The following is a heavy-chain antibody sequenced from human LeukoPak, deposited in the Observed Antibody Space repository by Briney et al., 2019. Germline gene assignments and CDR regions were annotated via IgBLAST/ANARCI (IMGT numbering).Heavy chain of an antibody. CDR3: ATFKWDSSGYYSDY. CDR2: IIPIFGTA. D-gene: IGHD3-22*01. V-gene: IGHV1-69*05. CDR1: GGTFSSYA. J-gene: IGHJ4*02. Sequence: SVKVSCKASGGTFSSYAISWVRQAPGQGLEWMGRIIPIFGTANYAQKFQGRVTITTDESTSTAYMELSSLRSEDTAVYYCATFKWDSSGYYSDYWGQGTLVTVSS.